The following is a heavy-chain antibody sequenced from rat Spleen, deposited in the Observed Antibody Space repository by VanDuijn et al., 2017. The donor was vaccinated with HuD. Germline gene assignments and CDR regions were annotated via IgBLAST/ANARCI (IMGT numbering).Heavy chain of an antibody. V-gene: IGHV5-27*01. D-gene: IGHD1-8*01. CDR3: AKEGDGGYSSYPNWFAY. CDR1: GFTFSNYD. Sequence: EVQLVESGGGLVQPGRSLKLSCAASGFTFSNYDMAWVRQAPTKGLEWVASISTSGGSTYYRDSVKGRFPVSRDNAKSTLYLQMDSLRSEYTATYYCAKEGDGGYSSYPNWFAYWGQGTLVTVSS. CDR2: ISTSGGST. J-gene: IGHJ3*01.